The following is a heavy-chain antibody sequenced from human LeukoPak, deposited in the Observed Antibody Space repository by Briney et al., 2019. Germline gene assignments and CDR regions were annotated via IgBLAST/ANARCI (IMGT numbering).Heavy chain of an antibody. CDR2: VFYSGST. Sequence: SETLSLTFTVSGGSVSSYYWSWIRQPPGKGLEWIGYVFYSGSTNYNPSLKSRVTISVDTSKNQFSLKLSSVTAADTAVYYCARDPIVVVTATPREKFYYYGMDVWGQGTTVTVSS. CDR1: GGSVSSYY. V-gene: IGHV4-59*02. J-gene: IGHJ6*02. CDR3: ARDPIVVVTATPREKFYYYGMDV. D-gene: IGHD2-21*02.